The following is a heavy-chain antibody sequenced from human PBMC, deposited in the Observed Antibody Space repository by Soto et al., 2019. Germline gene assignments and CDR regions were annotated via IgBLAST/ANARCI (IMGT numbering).Heavy chain of an antibody. CDR3: TTVLPAARDYYYYYMDV. Sequence: EGQLVESGGGLVKPGGSLRLSCAASGFNFNNAWMSWVRQAPGEGLEWVGRIKSKIDGGTTDYAAPVKGRFTISRDDSKNTLYLQMNSLKTEDTAVYYCTTVLPAARDYYYYYMDVWGKGTTVTVSS. CDR1: GFNFNNAW. CDR2: IKSKIDGGTT. V-gene: IGHV3-15*01. D-gene: IGHD2-2*01. J-gene: IGHJ6*03.